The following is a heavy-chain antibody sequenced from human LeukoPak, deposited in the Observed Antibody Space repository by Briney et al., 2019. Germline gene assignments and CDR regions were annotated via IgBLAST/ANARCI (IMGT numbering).Heavy chain of an antibody. J-gene: IGHJ4*02. D-gene: IGHD1-26*01. CDR1: GFIFSSYG. V-gene: IGHV3-33*01. Sequence: GGSLRLSCAASGFIFSSYGMHWFRQAPGKGLEWVAVIWYDGSNKYYADSVKGRFTISRDNPKNTLYLQMNSLRAEDSAVYYCARELPPLVKYYFDYWGQGTLVTVSS. CDR3: ARELPPLVKYYFDY. CDR2: IWYDGSNK.